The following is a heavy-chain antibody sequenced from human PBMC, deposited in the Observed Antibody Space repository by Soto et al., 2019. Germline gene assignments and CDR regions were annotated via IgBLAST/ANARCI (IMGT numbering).Heavy chain of an antibody. D-gene: IGHD3-3*01. CDR2: ISSSGSTI. Sequence: PGGSLRLSCAASGLTFSSYEMNWVRQAPGKGLEWVSYISSSGSTIYYADSVKGRFTISRDNAKNSLYLQMNSLRAEDTAVYYCARGEGGEYDFWLDYGMDVWGQGTTVTVSS. J-gene: IGHJ6*02. CDR1: GLTFSSYE. CDR3: ARGEGGEYDFWLDYGMDV. V-gene: IGHV3-48*03.